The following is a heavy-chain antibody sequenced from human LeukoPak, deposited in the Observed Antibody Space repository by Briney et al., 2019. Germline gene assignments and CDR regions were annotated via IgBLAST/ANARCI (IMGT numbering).Heavy chain of an antibody. V-gene: IGHV3-23*01. Sequence: PGGSLRLSCAASGFTFSNYAMSWVRQAPGKGLEWVSGISGSGVGTYYADSVKGRFTISRDNSKNTLYLQMNSLRAEDTALYYCAREVSEGFDFWGQGTLVTVSS. CDR1: GFTFSNYA. D-gene: IGHD3-22*01. CDR2: ISGSGVGT. J-gene: IGHJ4*02. CDR3: AREVSEGFDF.